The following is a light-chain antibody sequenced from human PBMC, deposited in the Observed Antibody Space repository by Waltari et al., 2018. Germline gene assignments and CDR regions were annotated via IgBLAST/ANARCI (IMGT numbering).Light chain of an antibody. CDR3: MQALQTPRT. CDR1: QSLLHSNGYNY. V-gene: IGKV2-28*01. J-gene: IGKJ1*01. Sequence: DIVMTQSPLSLPVTPGEPASIPCRHSQSLLHSNGYNYLDWYLQKPGQSPQLLIYLGSNRASGVPDRFSGSGSGTDFTLKISRVEAEDVGVYYCMQALQTPRTFGQGTKVEIK. CDR2: LGS.